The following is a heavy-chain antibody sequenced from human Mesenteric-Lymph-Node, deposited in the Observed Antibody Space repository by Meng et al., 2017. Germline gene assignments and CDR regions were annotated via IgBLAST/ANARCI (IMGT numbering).Heavy chain of an antibody. D-gene: IGHD1-26*01. CDR2: ISSSSSYI. CDR3: ARDREWELAFDI. V-gene: IGHV3-21*01. J-gene: IGHJ3*02. CDR1: GFTFSSYS. Sequence: GESLKISCAASGFTFSSYSMNWVRQAPGKGLEWVSYISSSSSYIYYADSVKGRFTISRDNAKNSLYLQMNSLRAEDTAVYYCARDREWELAFDIWGQGTMVTVSS.